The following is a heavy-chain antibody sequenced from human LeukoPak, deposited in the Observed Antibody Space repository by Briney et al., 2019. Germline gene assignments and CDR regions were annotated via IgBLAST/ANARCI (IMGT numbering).Heavy chain of an antibody. CDR3: ARGGPRGDSCDY. J-gene: IGHJ4*02. D-gene: IGHD2-15*01. CDR1: GYTFTRYV. Sequence: GSSVKVSCEASGYTFTRYVINWVRQATRHELNWMGWMNPNSGNTGYAQKFQGRVTMTRNTSISTAYMELSSLRSEDTAVYYCARGGPRGDSCDYWGQGTLVTVSS. V-gene: IGHV1-8*01. CDR2: MNPNSGNT.